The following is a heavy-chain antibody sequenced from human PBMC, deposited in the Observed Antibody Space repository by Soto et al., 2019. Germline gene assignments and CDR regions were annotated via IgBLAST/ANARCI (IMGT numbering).Heavy chain of an antibody. CDR1: GGSIRSYY. J-gene: IGHJ3*01. V-gene: IGHV4-59*01. CDR3: ARVWGGAFDF. CDR2: IYYSGST. D-gene: IGHD3-10*01. Sequence: QVQLQESGPGLVKPSETLSLTCTVSGGSIRSYYWSWIGQPPGKGLEWIGYIYYSGSTNYNPSLKSRVTISVDTSKNQFSLKLSSVTAADTAVYYCARVWGGAFDFWGQGTMVTVSS.